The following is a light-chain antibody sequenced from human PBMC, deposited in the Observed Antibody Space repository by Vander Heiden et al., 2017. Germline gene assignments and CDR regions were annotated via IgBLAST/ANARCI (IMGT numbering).Light chain of an antibody. CDR3: QQYYSPPLT. V-gene: IGKV4-1*01. J-gene: IGKJ4*01. Sequence: VMTPSPDSLAVSLGDSATIHCASSQSVLYSSNNKHYLAWHQQTPGQPSMLLTYWASTRDSGVPVRFSGSGSGPDFTLTISRLQAENVAVYYCQQYYSPPLTFGGGTKVEIK. CDR1: QSVLYSSNNKHY. CDR2: WAS.